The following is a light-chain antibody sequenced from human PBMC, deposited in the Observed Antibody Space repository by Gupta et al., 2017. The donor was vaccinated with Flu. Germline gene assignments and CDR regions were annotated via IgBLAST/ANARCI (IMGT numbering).Light chain of an antibody. CDR1: SGSVFTRYY. CDR2: STN. Sequence: QPVVTQEPSFSVSPGGTVTLTCGLSSGSVFTRYYPTWCQQTPGQAPRTRIYSTNSRSSGVPERFSGSILGNKAALTITGAQADDESEYYCLLYVGSGIWIFGGGTKLTVL. J-gene: IGLJ2*01. CDR3: LLYVGSGIWI. V-gene: IGLV8-61*01.